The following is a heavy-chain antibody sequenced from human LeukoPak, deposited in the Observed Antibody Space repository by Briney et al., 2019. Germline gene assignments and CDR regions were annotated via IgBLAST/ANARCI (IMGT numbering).Heavy chain of an antibody. CDR2: IKQDGSAE. J-gene: IGHJ4*02. CDR3: ARDIAVAGTFFDY. CDR1: GSTFSSFW. Sequence: GGSLRLSCAAAGSTFSSFWMSWVRQAPGKGLEWVANIKQDGSAEYYVDSVKGRFTISRDNAKNSLYLQMNSLGVEDTAVYYCARDIAVAGTFFDYWGQGTLVTVSS. V-gene: IGHV3-7*03. D-gene: IGHD6-19*01.